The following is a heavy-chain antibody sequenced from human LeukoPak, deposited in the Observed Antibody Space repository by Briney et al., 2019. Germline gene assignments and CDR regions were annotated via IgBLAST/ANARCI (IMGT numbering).Heavy chain of an antibody. CDR1: GFTFSTYF. CDR3: ARGVHYGSDY. CDR2: INSDGSTT. J-gene: IGHJ4*02. V-gene: IGHV3-74*01. D-gene: IGHD4-17*01. Sequence: PEGSLRLSCAASGFTFSTYFMHWVRQAPGKGLVWVSRINSDGSTTSHADSVKGRFTISRDNAKNTLYLQMDSLGAEDTAVYFCARGVHYGSDYWGQGTLVTVSS.